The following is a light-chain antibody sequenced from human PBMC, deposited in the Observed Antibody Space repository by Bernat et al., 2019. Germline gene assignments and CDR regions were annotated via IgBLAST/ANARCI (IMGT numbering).Light chain of an antibody. CDR2: KAS. CDR1: QTISSW. CDR3: QQFKSYWT. Sequence: DIQMTQSPSTLSASVGDRVTITCRASQTISSWLAWYQQRPGKAPNLLIHKASSLQSGVQSRFSGSGSGTEFTLTISSLQPDDFATYYCQQFKSYWTFGQGTKVEIK. V-gene: IGKV1-5*03. J-gene: IGKJ1*01.